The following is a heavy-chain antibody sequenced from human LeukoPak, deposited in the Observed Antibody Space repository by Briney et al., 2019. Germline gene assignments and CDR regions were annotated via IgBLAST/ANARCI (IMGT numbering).Heavy chain of an antibody. D-gene: IGHD5-18*01. CDR1: GGSFSGYY. Sequence: WETLSLTCAVYGGSFSGYYWSWISQPPAKGLEGIGEINHNGSTNYNQCLKNRVTISVDTSKNQFSLKLNSVTAADTAGYDCARVGYSYGRDAFDIWGQGTMVTVSS. J-gene: IGHJ3*02. CDR3: ARVGYSYGRDAFDI. CDR2: INHNGST. V-gene: IGHV4-34*01.